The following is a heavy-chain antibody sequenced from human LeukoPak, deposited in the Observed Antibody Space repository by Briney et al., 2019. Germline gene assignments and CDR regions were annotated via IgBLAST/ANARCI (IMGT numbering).Heavy chain of an antibody. CDR1: GGSFSGYY. Sequence: SETLSLTCAVYGGSFSGYYWSWIRQPPGNGREWIGEINHSGSTNYNPSLKSRVTISVDTSKNQFPVKLSSVTAAETAVYYCARDPERGYSYGYRGGWLDPWGEGTLVTVSS. J-gene: IGHJ5*02. D-gene: IGHD5-18*01. CDR2: INHSGST. CDR3: ARDPERGYSYGYRGGWLDP. V-gene: IGHV4-34*01.